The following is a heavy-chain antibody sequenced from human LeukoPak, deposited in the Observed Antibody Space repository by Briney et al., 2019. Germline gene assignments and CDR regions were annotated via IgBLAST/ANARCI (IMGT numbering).Heavy chain of an antibody. D-gene: IGHD6-6*01. CDR1: GFTFSSYW. CDR2: IYPTDSDT. Sequence: GESLKISCKGSGFTFSSYWIGWVRQMPGKGLEWMGIIYPTDSDTRYSPSFQGQVTISADNSITPAYLQWSSLKASDTAMYYCARSAAARRGLYFDYWGQGTLVTVSS. V-gene: IGHV5-51*01. J-gene: IGHJ4*02. CDR3: ARSAAARRGLYFDY.